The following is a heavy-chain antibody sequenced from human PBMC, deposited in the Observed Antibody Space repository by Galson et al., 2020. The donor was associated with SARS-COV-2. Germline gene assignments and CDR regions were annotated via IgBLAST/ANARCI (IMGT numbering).Heavy chain of an antibody. CDR1: GFTFSSYG. Sequence: GGSLRLSCAASGFTFSSYGMHWVRQAPGKGLEWVAVISYDGSNKYYADSVKGRFTISRDNTKNSLYLQMNSLRAEDTAVYYCVREEDDFWSGYDWFDPWGQGTLVTVSS. CDR2: ISYDGSNK. J-gene: IGHJ5*02. CDR3: VREEDDFWSGYDWFDP. V-gene: IGHV3-30*03. D-gene: IGHD3-3*01.